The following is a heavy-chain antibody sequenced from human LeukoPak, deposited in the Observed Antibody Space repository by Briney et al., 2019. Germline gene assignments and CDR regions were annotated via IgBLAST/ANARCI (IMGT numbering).Heavy chain of an antibody. CDR1: GYTFTGYY. V-gene: IGHV1-2*02. CDR3: LFQLLTVH. D-gene: IGHD2-2*01. Sequence: GASVEVSCKASGYTFTGYYMHWVRQAPGQGLEWMGWINPNSGGTNYAQKFQGRVTMTRDTSISTAYMELSRLRSDDMAVYYCLFQLLTVHWGQGTLVTVSS. J-gene: IGHJ4*02. CDR2: INPNSGGT.